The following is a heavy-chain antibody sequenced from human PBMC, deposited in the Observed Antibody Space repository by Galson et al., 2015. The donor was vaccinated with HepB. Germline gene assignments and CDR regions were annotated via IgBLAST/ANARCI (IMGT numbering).Heavy chain of an antibody. Sequence: SLRLSCAASGFTFSRYWMHWVRQAPGKGLVWVSRINSDGSSTSYADSVKGRFTISRDNAKNTLYLQMNCLRAEDTAVYYCARDRPWVVAATFYYYYGMDVWGQGTTVTVSS. CDR2: INSDGSST. D-gene: IGHD2-15*01. CDR1: GFTFSRYW. CDR3: ARDRPWVVAATFYYYYGMDV. J-gene: IGHJ6*02. V-gene: IGHV3-74*01.